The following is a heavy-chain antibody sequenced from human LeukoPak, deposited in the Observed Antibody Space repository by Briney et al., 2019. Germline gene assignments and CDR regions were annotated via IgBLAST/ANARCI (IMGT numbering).Heavy chain of an antibody. D-gene: IGHD6-19*01. J-gene: IGHJ4*02. CDR1: GYTFTSYD. CDR3: ARGPNAGAGTNY. Sequence: ASVKVSCKASGYTFTSYDINWVRQATGQGLEWMGWMNPNSGNTGYAQKFQGRVTMTRNTSISTAYMELSSLRSEDTAVYYCARGPNAGAGTNYWGQGTLVTVSS. CDR2: MNPNSGNT. V-gene: IGHV1-8*01.